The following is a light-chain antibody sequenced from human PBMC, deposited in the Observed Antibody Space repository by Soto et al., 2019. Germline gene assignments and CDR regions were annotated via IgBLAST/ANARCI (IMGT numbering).Light chain of an antibody. CDR2: DAS. V-gene: IGKV1-5*01. Sequence: DIQMTQFPSTLSASVGDRVTITCRASQSIGTRLAWYQRRPGKAPKFLIYDASTLESGVPSRFSGSGFGTQFTLTIRSVQPDDFATYYCQQVNVYPSTFGGGTKVEIK. CDR1: QSIGTR. J-gene: IGKJ4*01. CDR3: QQVNVYPST.